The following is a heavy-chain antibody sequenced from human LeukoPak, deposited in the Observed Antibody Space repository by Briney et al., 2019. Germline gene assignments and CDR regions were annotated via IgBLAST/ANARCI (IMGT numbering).Heavy chain of an antibody. Sequence: PSETLSLTCTVSGGSISSGGYYWSWIRQHPGKGLEWIGYIYYSGSTYYNPSLKSRVTISVDTSKNQFSLKLSSVTAADTAVYYCARGWLRWYFDYWGQGILATVSS. V-gene: IGHV4-31*03. D-gene: IGHD4-23*01. CDR1: GGSISSGGYY. CDR3: ARGWLRWYFDY. CDR2: IYYSGST. J-gene: IGHJ4*02.